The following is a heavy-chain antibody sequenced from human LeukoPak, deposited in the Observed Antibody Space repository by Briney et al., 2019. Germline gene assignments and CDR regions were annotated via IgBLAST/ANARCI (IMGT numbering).Heavy chain of an antibody. Sequence: GGSLRLSCTASGFTFSSYSMNWVRQAPGKGLEWVSSISSSSSYIYYADSVKGRFTISRDNAKNSLYLQMNSLRAEDTAVYYCARNIVGGDDYWGQGTLVTVSS. CDR2: ISSSSSYI. J-gene: IGHJ4*02. V-gene: IGHV3-21*01. D-gene: IGHD3-10*01. CDR1: GFTFSSYS. CDR3: ARNIVGGDDY.